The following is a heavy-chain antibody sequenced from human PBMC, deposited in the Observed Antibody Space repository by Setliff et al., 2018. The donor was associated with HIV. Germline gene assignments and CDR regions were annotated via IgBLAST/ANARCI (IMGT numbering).Heavy chain of an antibody. Sequence: GESLKISCQSSGYSFFSSWIAWVRQMPGKGLEWMGIIYPGDSDTRYSPSFQGQVTISVDKSISTVYLQWSNLKASDSAMYYCARTSGARTTDYWGQGTLVTVSS. V-gene: IGHV5-51*01. J-gene: IGHJ4*02. CDR3: ARTSGARTTDY. CDR2: IYPGDSDT. CDR1: GYSFFSSW. D-gene: IGHD1-1*01.